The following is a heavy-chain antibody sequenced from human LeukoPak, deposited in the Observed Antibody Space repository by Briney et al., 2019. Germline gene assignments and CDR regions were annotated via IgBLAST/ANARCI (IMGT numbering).Heavy chain of an antibody. D-gene: IGHD6-25*01. CDR1: GYTFTGYY. V-gene: IGHV1-2*06. J-gene: IGHJ4*02. CDR2: INLNSGGT. Sequence: ASVKVSCKASGYTFTGYYMHWVRQAPGQGLEWMGRINLNSGGTEYAQKFQGRVTMTRDTSTSTVYMELSSLRSEDTAVYYCARDPVDSSVFDYWGQGTLVTVSS. CDR3: ARDPVDSSVFDY.